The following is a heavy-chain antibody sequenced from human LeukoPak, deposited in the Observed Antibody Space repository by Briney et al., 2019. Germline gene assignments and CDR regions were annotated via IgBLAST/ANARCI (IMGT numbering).Heavy chain of an antibody. D-gene: IGHD3-10*01. CDR3: ARVSLRGVISLRFDY. J-gene: IGHJ4*02. Sequence: ASVKVSCKASGYTFTGYYMHWVRQAPGQGLEWMGWINPNSGGTNYAQRFQGRVTMTRDTSISTAYMELSRLRSDDTAVYYCARVSLRGVISLRFDYWGQGTLVTVSS. CDR1: GYTFTGYY. V-gene: IGHV1-2*02. CDR2: INPNSGGT.